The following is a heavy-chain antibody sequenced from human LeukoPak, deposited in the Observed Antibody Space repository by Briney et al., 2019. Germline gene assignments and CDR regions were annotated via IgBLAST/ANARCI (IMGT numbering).Heavy chain of an antibody. CDR2: MSSGSSFI. D-gene: IGHD1-26*01. Sequence: KPGGSLRLSCAASGFTFSTYSMNWVRQAPGKGLEWVSSMSSGSSFIYYADSVKGRFTISRDNAKNSLYLQMNSLRAEDTAVYYCARDPGALRYFDLWGRGTLVTVSS. CDR3: ARDPGALRYFDL. CDR1: GFTFSTYS. J-gene: IGHJ2*01. V-gene: IGHV3-21*01.